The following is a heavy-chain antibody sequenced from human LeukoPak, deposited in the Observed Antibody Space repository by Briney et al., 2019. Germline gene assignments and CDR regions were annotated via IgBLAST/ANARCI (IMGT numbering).Heavy chain of an antibody. Sequence: ASVKVSCKASGGTFSSYAISWVRQAPGQGLEWMGGIIPIFGTANYAQKFQGRVTITADESTSTAYTELSSLRSEDTAVYYCARGRPYEVMLDYWGQGTLVTVSS. CDR1: GGTFSSYA. CDR2: IIPIFGTA. D-gene: IGHD2-21*01. J-gene: IGHJ4*02. CDR3: ARGRPYEVMLDY. V-gene: IGHV1-69*13.